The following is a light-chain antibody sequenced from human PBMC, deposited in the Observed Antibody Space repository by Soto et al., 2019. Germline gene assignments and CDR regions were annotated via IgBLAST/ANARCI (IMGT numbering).Light chain of an antibody. Sequence: VVLTQSPATLSLSPGERATLSCRTSLSVSVYLDWYQQKPGQAPRLLISDASNRATGIPARFSGSGSGTDFTLTISSLEPEDFAVYYCRQYGSSRWTFGQGTKVDIK. CDR1: LSVSVY. CDR3: RQYGSSRWT. V-gene: IGKV3-11*01. CDR2: DAS. J-gene: IGKJ1*01.